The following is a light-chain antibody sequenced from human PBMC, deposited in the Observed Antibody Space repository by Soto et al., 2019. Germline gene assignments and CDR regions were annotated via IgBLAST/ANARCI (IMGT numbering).Light chain of an antibody. V-gene: IGKV4-1*01. Sequence: IVMFQSPASLALSPVERATIHCRSSLRVXSSSNEQNYVAWYQQKPGKAPRVLIYWASIRESGVPERFSGSGSGTDFSLTISSLQAEDVAAYYCHQYNSSSWTFGQGTKVDIK. J-gene: IGKJ1*01. CDR2: WAS. CDR3: HQYNSSSWT. CDR1: LRVXSSSNEQNY.